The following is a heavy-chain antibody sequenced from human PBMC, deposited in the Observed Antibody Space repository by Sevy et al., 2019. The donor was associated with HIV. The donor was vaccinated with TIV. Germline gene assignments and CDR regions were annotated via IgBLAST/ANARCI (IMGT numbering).Heavy chain of an antibody. D-gene: IGHD2-2*01. J-gene: IGHJ6*02. CDR3: ARTSAYYYYGVDV. V-gene: IGHV4-59*01. CDR1: GDSISNYY. CDR2: FYYSKST. Sequence: SETLSLTYTVSGDSISNYYWSWIRQPPGKGLEWIGYFYYSKSTNYNPSLKSRVTISVDTSKNQISLKLRSVTAADTAVYYCARTSAYYYYGVDVWGQGTTVTVSS.